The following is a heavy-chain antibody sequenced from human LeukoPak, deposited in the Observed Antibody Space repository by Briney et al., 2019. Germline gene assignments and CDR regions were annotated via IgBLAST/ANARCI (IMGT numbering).Heavy chain of an antibody. CDR2: INGDGSST. V-gene: IGHV3-74*01. J-gene: IGHJ4*02. CDR3: ARRSQLGGFFDN. CDR1: GFSFSTYW. D-gene: IGHD7-27*01. Sequence: GGSLRLSCAASGFSFSTYWMHWVRQASGKGLVWVSRINGDGSSTNYADSVKGRFTIPRDNAKDTLYLQMNSLRAEDTAVYFCARRSQLGGFFDNWGQGTLVTVSP.